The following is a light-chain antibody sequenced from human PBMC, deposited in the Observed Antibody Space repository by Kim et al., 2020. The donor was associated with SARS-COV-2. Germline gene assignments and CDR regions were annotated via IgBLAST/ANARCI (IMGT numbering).Light chain of an antibody. J-gene: IGKJ2*01. V-gene: IGKV1-39*01. CDR1: QSVRNY. Sequence: SASVGDRVTIAGRASQSVRNYLNWYQYKPGNAPKLLIYAASTLQNGVPSRFSARASGKEVTLTISGLQPEDIATYYCQQSYSPPRTFGQGTRREI. CDR2: AAS. CDR3: QQSYSPPRT.